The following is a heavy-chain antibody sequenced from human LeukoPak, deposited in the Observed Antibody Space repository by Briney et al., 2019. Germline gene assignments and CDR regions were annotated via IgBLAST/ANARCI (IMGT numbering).Heavy chain of an antibody. J-gene: IGHJ5*01. CDR1: GFAFSFFA. Sequence: GGSLRLSCEPSGFAFSFFAMRWLRQAPGEGLEWVSTINANSGTTSYAPSVRSRFTISSDHPQNTLYLHLNTMRADDTAGYYCANPISGGLAVTADWFAPWGQGTLVVVSS. CDR3: ANPISGGLAVTADWFAP. D-gene: IGHD6-19*01. CDR2: INANSGTT. V-gene: IGHV3-23*01.